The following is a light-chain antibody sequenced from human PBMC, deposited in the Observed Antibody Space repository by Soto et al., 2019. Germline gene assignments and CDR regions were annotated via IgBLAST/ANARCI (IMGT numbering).Light chain of an antibody. CDR1: ISDVGGYNY. Sequence: QSLLTQAASVSGSPGQSITISCTGTISDVGGYNYVSWYQQHPGKAPKLMIYEVSNRPSGVSNRFSGSKSGNTASLTISGLQAEDEADYYCCAYVNSRSYVFGSGTKVTVL. CDR3: CAYVNSRSYV. CDR2: EVS. V-gene: IGLV2-14*01. J-gene: IGLJ1*01.